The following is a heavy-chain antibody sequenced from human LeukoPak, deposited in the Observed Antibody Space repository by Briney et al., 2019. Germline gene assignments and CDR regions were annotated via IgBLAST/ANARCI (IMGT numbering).Heavy chain of an antibody. V-gene: IGHV1-8*03. J-gene: IGHJ4*02. CDR1: GYTFTSYD. CDR3: ARTAGSSSGYPFDY. Sequence: ASVKVSCKASGYTFTSYDINWVRQATGQGLEWMGWMNPNSGNTGYAQKFQGRVTITRNTSISTAYMELSSLRSEDTAVYYCARTAGSSSGYPFDYWGQGTLVTVSS. D-gene: IGHD3-22*01. CDR2: MNPNSGNT.